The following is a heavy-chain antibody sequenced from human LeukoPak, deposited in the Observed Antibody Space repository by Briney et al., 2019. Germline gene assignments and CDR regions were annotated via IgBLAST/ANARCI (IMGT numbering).Heavy chain of an antibody. D-gene: IGHD6-13*01. CDR3: ARDLLGSSWAFDY. J-gene: IGHJ4*02. CDR2: GDYSGGT. V-gene: IGHV4-39*07. CDR1: GDSFTSVTDY. Sequence: SETLSLTCTVSGDSFTSVTDYWAWIRQPPGKGLEWIASGDYSGGTYYNPSLESRVAISADMSKNQISLKLTSVTAADTAVYYCARDLLGSSWAFDYWGQGTLVTVSS.